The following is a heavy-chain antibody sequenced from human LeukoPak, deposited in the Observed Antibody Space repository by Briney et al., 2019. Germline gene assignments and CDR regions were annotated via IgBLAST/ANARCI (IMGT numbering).Heavy chain of an antibody. J-gene: IGHJ4*02. CDR1: GGSISSYY. D-gene: IGHD6-13*01. V-gene: IGHV4-59*01. CDR3: ARIAAAGYYFDY. Sequence: SETLSLTCTVSGGSISSYYWSWIRQPPGKGLEWIGYIYYSGSTNYNPSLKSRVTISVDTSKNQFSLKLSSVTAADTAVYYCARIAAAGYYFDYWGQGTLVTVSS. CDR2: IYYSGST.